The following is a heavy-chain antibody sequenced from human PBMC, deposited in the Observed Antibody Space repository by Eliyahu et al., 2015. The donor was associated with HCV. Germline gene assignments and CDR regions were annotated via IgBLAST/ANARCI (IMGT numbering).Heavy chain of an antibody. CDR3: ARDGWVDY. CDR1: GFTFSSXS. Sequence: EVQLVESGGGLVKPGGSLXXSCAASGFTFSSXSMNXVRQAPGKGLEWVSSISSSSGTYIYYADSVKGRFTISRDNAKNSLYLQINGLRAEDTAAYYCARDGWVDYWGQGTLVTVSS. V-gene: IGHV3-21*01. D-gene: IGHD1-26*01. CDR2: ISSSSGTYI. J-gene: IGHJ4*02.